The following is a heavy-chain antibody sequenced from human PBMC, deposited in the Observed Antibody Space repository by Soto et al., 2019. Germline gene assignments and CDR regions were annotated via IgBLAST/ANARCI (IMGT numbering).Heavy chain of an antibody. Sequence: QVQLVESGGGVVQPARSLRLSCAASGFPFSSYGMHWVRQAPGKGLEWVAFISYYGSTQYYVDSVKGRFTISRDNSKNTLYLQMNSLRVEDTALYYCAKDRQGMDVWGQGTTVIVSS. CDR3: AKDRQGMDV. CDR1: GFPFSSYG. CDR2: ISYYGSTQ. V-gene: IGHV3-30*18. J-gene: IGHJ6*02.